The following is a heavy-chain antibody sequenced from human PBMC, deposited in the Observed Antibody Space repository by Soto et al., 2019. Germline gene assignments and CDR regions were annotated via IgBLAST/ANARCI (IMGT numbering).Heavy chain of an antibody. J-gene: IGHJ4*02. CDR1: GFTVSSNY. CDR3: ARDPGYCSSTSCLYYFDS. D-gene: IGHD2-2*01. CDR2: IYTSGST. V-gene: IGHV3-66*01. Sequence: VQLVESGGGLVQPGGSLRLSCAASGFTVSSNYMSWVRQAPGKGLEWVSVIYTSGSTYYADSVKGRFTISRDNSMNTMYLQMNSLRVEDTAVYYCARDPGYCSSTSCLYYFDSWGQGTLVTVSS.